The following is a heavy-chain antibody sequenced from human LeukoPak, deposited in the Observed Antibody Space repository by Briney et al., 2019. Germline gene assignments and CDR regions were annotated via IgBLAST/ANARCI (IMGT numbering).Heavy chain of an antibody. CDR1: GFTFSDYY. Sequence: GGSLRLSCAASGFTFSDYYMTWIRQAPGKGLEWVSYISSSGTIVLYADSVKGRFTLSRDNAKNSLYLQMNSLKTEDTAVYYCTTADYGVVVDYWGQGTLVTVSS. V-gene: IGHV3-11*01. J-gene: IGHJ4*02. CDR2: ISSSGTIV. CDR3: TTADYGVVVDY. D-gene: IGHD3-3*01.